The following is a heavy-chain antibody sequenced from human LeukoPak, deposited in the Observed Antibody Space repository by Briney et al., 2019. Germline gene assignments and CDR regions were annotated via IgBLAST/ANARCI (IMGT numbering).Heavy chain of an antibody. J-gene: IGHJ4*02. D-gene: IGHD2-2*01. CDR2: IIPIFGTA. V-gene: IGHV1-69*05. CDR3: ARGPQRCSSTSCYSGHFDY. CDR1: GGTFSSYA. Sequence: ASVTVSCKASGGTFSSYAISWVRQAPGQGLEWMGGIIPIFGTANYAQKFQGRVTITTDESTSTAYMELSSLRSEDTAVYYCARGPQRCSSTSCYSGHFDYWGQGTLVTVSS.